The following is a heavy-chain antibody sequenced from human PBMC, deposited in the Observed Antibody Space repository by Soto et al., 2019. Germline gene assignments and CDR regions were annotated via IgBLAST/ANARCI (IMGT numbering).Heavy chain of an antibody. V-gene: IGHV3-21*01. Sequence: GGSLRLSCAASGFTFSSYSMNWVRQAPGKGLEWVSSISSSSSYIYYADSVKGRFTISRDNAKNSLYLQMNSLRAEDTAVYYCARSYSSSWYGGGYYYYYGMDVWGQGTTVTVSS. CDR2: ISSSSSYI. CDR1: GFTFSSYS. J-gene: IGHJ6*02. D-gene: IGHD6-13*01. CDR3: ARSYSSSWYGGGYYYYYGMDV.